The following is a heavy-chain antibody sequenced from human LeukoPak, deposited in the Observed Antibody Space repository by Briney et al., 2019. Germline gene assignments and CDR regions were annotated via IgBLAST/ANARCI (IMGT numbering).Heavy chain of an antibody. Sequence: ASVKVSCKASGYTFTGYYMHWVRQAPGQGLEWMGWINPNSGGTNYAQKFQGRVTMTRDTSISTVYMELSSLRSEDTAVYYCARGSTPSYYYDSSGHFDYWGQGTLVTVSS. CDR1: GYTFTGYY. V-gene: IGHV1-2*02. CDR2: INPNSGGT. J-gene: IGHJ4*02. CDR3: ARGSTPSYYYDSSGHFDY. D-gene: IGHD3-22*01.